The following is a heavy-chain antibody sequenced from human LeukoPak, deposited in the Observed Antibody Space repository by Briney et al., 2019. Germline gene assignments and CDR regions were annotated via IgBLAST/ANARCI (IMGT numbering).Heavy chain of an antibody. Sequence: PGGSLRLSCAASGFTFSSYGMHWVRQAPGKGLEWVAFIRYDGSNKYYADPVKGRFTISRDNSKNTLYLQMNSLRAEDTAVYYCANGYYYDSSGYYATGPFDYWGQGTLVTVSS. J-gene: IGHJ4*02. CDR3: ANGYYYDSSGYYATGPFDY. V-gene: IGHV3-30*02. D-gene: IGHD3-22*01. CDR1: GFTFSSYG. CDR2: IRYDGSNK.